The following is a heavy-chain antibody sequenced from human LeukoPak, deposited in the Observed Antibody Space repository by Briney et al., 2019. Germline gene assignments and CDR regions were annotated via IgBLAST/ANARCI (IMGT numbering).Heavy chain of an antibody. Sequence: GESLKISCKSSGYTFTNNWIGWVRQMPGEGLEWMGIIYPGDSDTRYSPSFQGQVTISADKSISTAYLQWSSLKASDTAMYYCARHHYDFWSGYLSAFDIWGQGTMVTVSS. D-gene: IGHD3-3*01. V-gene: IGHV5-51*01. CDR3: ARHHYDFWSGYLSAFDI. J-gene: IGHJ3*02. CDR1: GYTFTNNW. CDR2: IYPGDSDT.